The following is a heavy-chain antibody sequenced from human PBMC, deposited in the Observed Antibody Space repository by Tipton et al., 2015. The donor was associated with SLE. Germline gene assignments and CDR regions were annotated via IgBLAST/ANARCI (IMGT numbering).Heavy chain of an antibody. CDR3: ARGIAAAGHYGMDV. CDR2: IKQDGSEK. D-gene: IGHD6-13*01. CDR1: GFTFSSYW. Sequence: SLRLSCAASGFTFSSYWMSWVRQAPGKGLEWAANIKQDGSEKYYVDSVKGRFTISRDNAKNSLYLQMNSLRAEDTAVYYCARGIAAAGHYGMDVWGQGTTVTVSS. V-gene: IGHV3-7*01. J-gene: IGHJ6*02.